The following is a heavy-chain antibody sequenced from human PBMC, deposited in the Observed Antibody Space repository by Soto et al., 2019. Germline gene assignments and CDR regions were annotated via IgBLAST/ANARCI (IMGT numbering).Heavy chain of an antibody. J-gene: IGHJ6*02. CDR1: GDTFKNCV. CDR3: AAELGFGKLSVV. CDR2: IIPLFGTT. D-gene: IGHD3-10*01. Sequence: QVQVVQSGVEVRRPGSSVKVSCKASGDTFKNCVISWVRQAPGQGLEWMGGIIPLFGTTDFAQRFQGRLTIKTDESTTTASMELSRLSSEDKATYYCAAELGFGKLSVVWGQGTTVIVAS. V-gene: IGHV1-69*01.